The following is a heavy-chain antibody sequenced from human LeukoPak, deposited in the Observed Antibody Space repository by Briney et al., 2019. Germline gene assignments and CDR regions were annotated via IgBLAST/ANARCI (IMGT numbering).Heavy chain of an antibody. CDR3: ASNSLGCDILTGYSPAYYYYGMDV. CDR2: IIPIFGTA. D-gene: IGHD3-9*01. CDR1: GGTFSSYA. J-gene: IGHJ6*04. Sequence: ASVKVSCKASGGTFSSYAISWVRQAPGQGLEWMGGIIPIFGTANYAQKFQGRVTITADKSTSTAYMELSSLRSEDTAVYYCASNSLGCDILTGYSPAYYYYGMDVWGKGTTVTVSS. V-gene: IGHV1-69*06.